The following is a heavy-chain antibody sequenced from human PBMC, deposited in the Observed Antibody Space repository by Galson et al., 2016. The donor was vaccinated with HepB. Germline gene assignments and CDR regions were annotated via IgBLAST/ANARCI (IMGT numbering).Heavy chain of an antibody. CDR2: ITDSGDDT. D-gene: IGHD2-15*01. V-gene: IGHV3-23*01. CDR3: ARGPKRFCSGSNCYPLDH. Sequence: SLRLSCAASGFTFGDYAMSWVRQAPGKGLEWVSVITDSGDDTPHADSVKGRFIMSRDNSKNTVYLQMNNLRDEDTAIYFCARGPKRFCSGSNCYPLDHWGQGTLVTVSS. J-gene: IGHJ4*02. CDR1: GFTFGDYA.